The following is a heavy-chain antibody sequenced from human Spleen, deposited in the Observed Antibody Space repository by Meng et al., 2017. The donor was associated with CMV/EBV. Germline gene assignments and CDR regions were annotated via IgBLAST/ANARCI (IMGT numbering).Heavy chain of an antibody. CDR1: GFSLSSYE. J-gene: IGHJ4*02. Sequence: GESLKISCVASGFSLSSYEMNWVRQAPGKGLEWVLHISGSGASIYYPDSVRGRFTISKDAAKNSLYLQMNKLRVEDTGVYYCARGRENFGGRRLFDYWGQGALVTVSS. V-gene: IGHV3-48*03. D-gene: IGHD3-16*01. CDR3: ARGRENFGGRRLFDY. CDR2: ISGSGASI.